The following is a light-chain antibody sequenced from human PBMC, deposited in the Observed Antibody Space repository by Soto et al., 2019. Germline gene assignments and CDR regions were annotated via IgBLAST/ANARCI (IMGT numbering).Light chain of an antibody. J-gene: IGKJ4*01. CDR1: HSVSTH. Sequence: EIVLTQSPATLSLSPGERATLSCRASHSVSTHLGWYQQIGGQAPRLLIYDASKRAAGIPARFSGSGSGTDFTLTINSLEPEDSAVYYCLQRTMWPLTFGGGTKVEIK. V-gene: IGKV3-11*01. CDR3: LQRTMWPLT. CDR2: DAS.